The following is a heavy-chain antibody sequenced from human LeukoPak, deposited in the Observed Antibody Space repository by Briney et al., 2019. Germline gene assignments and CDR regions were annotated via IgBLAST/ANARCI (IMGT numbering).Heavy chain of an antibody. CDR3: ARDDPYYYDSSPPYYYYGMDV. V-gene: IGHV3-21*01. Sequence: PGGSLRLSCAASGFTFSSYSMNWVRQAPGKGLEWVSSISSSSSYIYYADSVKGRFTISRDNAKNSLYLQMNSLRAEDTAVYYCARDDPYYYDSSPPYYYYGMDVWGQGTTVTVSS. CDR2: ISSSSSYI. CDR1: GFTFSSYS. J-gene: IGHJ6*02. D-gene: IGHD3-22*01.